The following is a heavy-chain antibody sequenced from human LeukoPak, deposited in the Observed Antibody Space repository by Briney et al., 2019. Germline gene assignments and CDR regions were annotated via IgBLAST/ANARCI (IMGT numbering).Heavy chain of an antibody. D-gene: IGHD2-15*01. CDR3: ARAEYCSGGSCYPVYAFDI. J-gene: IGHJ3*02. CDR1: GFTFSSYW. CDR2: IKQDGSEK. V-gene: IGHV3-7*01. Sequence: GGSLRLSCAASGFTFSSYWMIWVRQAPGKGLEWVANIKQDGSEKYYVDSVKGRFTISRDNAKNSLYLQMNSLRAEDTAVYYCARAEYCSGGSCYPVYAFDIWGQGTMVTVSS.